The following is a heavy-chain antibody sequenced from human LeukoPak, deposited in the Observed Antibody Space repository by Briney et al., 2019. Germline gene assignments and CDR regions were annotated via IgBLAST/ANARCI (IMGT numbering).Heavy chain of an antibody. Sequence: SETLSLTCTVSGGPISSYYWSWIRQPAGKGLEWIGRIYTSGSTNYNPSLKSRVTMSVDTSKNQFSLKLSSVTAADTAVYYCARDHGSGSYFGVPYYYYMDVWGKGTTVTVSS. CDR3: ARDHGSGSYFGVPYYYYMDV. CDR2: IYTSGST. D-gene: IGHD3-10*01. V-gene: IGHV4-4*07. CDR1: GGPISSYY. J-gene: IGHJ6*03.